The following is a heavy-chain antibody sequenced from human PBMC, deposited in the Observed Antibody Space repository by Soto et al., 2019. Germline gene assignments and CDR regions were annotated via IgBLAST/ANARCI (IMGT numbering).Heavy chain of an antibody. CDR1: GGSISSGGYY. J-gene: IGHJ6*02. Sequence: SETLSLTCTVSGGSISSGGYYWSWIRQHPGKGLEWIGYIYYSGSTYYNPSLKSRVTISVDTSKNQFSLKLSSVTAADTAVYYCARVPDYGGNSVIYYYYGMDVWGQGTTVTVSS. CDR3: ARVPDYGGNSVIYYYYGMDV. CDR2: IYYSGST. V-gene: IGHV4-31*03. D-gene: IGHD4-17*01.